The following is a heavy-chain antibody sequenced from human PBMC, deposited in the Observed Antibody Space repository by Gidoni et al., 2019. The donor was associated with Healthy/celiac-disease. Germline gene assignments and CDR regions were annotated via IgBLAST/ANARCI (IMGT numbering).Heavy chain of an antibody. J-gene: IGHJ4*02. Sequence: QVQLVASGGGVVQPGRYLRLSCAASGFTFSSYAMHWVRQAPGKGLEWVAVISYDGSNKYYADSVKGRFTISRDNSKNTLYLQMNSLRAEDTAVYYCARWVAVADTTNYFDYWGQGTLVTVSS. CDR3: ARWVAVADTTNYFDY. CDR1: GFTFSSYA. V-gene: IGHV3-30-3*01. D-gene: IGHD6-19*01. CDR2: ISYDGSNK.